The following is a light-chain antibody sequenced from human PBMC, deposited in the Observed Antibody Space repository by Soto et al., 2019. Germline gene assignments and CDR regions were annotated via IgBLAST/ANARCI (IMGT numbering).Light chain of an antibody. CDR1: SSDGGGYNY. J-gene: IGLJ2*01. CDR2: EVS. Sequence: QSALTQPPSASGSPGQSVTISCTGTSSDGGGYNYVSWYQQHPGKAPKLMIYEVSKRPSGGPDRFSCCKSGNTASLTVSGVHAEDEAGYVWSSYAGSHKPVFGGGTKLTVL. CDR3: SSYAGSHKPV. V-gene: IGLV2-8*01.